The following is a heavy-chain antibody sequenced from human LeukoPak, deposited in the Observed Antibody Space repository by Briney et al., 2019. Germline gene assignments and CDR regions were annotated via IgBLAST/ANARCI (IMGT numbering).Heavy chain of an antibody. CDR1: GYTFTSYG. CDR3: TRAPRDAYNPVY. J-gene: IGHJ4*02. V-gene: IGHV1-18*01. Sequence: AASVKVSCKASGYTFTSYGISWVRQAPGQGLEWMGWISAYNGNTNYAQKLQGRVTMTTDTSTSTAYMELSRLTSDDSAMYYCTRAPRDAYNPVYWGQGTLVTVSS. CDR2: ISAYNGNT. D-gene: IGHD5-24*01.